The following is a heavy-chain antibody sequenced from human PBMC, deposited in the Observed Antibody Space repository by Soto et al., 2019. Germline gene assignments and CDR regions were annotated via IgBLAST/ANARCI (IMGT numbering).Heavy chain of an antibody. CDR2: ISGSDGKT. V-gene: IGHV3-23*01. J-gene: IGHJ4*02. CDR3: AKWSYLDY. Sequence: GFLRLSCTTSGFIFASFAMTWVRQAPGKGLEWVATISGSDGKTYYADSVKGRFSISRDTSRNKLYLQMNSLRADDTAIYYCAKWSYLDYWGQGTRVTGSS. CDR1: GFIFASFA. D-gene: IGHD3-3*01.